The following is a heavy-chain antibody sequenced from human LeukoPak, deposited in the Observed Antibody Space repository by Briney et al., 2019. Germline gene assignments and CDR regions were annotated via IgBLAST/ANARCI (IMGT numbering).Heavy chain of an antibody. V-gene: IGHV4-39*01. CDR1: GASISTVGYY. CDR2: VDYRGIT. Sequence: TSETLSLTCAVSGASISTVGYYWGWIRQAPEKGLEWIGKVDYRGITQYDPSLKSRVIMSLDTSKNQFSLILSSVTAADTAMYYCAKYASGTMRDYWGQGTLVTVSP. D-gene: IGHD3-10*01. CDR3: AKYASGTMRDY. J-gene: IGHJ4*02.